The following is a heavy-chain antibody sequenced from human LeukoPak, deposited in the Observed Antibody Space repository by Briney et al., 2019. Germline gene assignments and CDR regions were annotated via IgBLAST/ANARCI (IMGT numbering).Heavy chain of an antibody. D-gene: IGHD2-21*02. CDR3: ARDPLAYCGGDCYSFDY. CDR1: GFTFSSYA. V-gene: IGHV3-30-3*01. Sequence: PGRSLRLSCAASGFTFSSYAMHWVRQAPGKGLEWVAVISYDGSNKYYADSVKGRFTISRDNSKNTLYLQMNSLRAEDMAVYYCARDPLAYCGGDCYSFDYWGQGTLVTVSS. J-gene: IGHJ4*02. CDR2: ISYDGSNK.